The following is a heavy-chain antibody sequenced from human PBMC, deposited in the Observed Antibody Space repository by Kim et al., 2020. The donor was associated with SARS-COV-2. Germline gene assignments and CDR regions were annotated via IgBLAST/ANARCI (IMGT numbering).Heavy chain of an antibody. J-gene: IGHJ4*02. D-gene: IGHD3-10*01. V-gene: IGHV3-21*01. CDR3: ARDNNGSGGANY. Sequence: YSADSVKGRFTISRDNAKNSLYLQMNSLRAEDTAVYYCARDNNGSGGANYWGQGTLVTVSS.